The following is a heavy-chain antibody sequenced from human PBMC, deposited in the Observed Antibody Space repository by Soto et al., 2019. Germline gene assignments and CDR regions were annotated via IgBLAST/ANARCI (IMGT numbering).Heavy chain of an antibody. Sequence: HPGGSLRLSCAASGFTFSDYAMNWVRQAPGKALEWVSGISGSGDSTYYADSVKGRFTISRDNSKNTLYLQMNSLRAEDTAVYYCAKRDRGCSTNGVCYPTAFDYWGQGTLVTVSS. D-gene: IGHD2-8*01. V-gene: IGHV3-23*01. J-gene: IGHJ4*02. CDR3: AKRDRGCSTNGVCYPTAFDY. CDR1: GFTFSDYA. CDR2: ISGSGDST.